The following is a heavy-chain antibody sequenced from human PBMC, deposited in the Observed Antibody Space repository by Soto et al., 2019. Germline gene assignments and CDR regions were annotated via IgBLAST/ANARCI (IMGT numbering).Heavy chain of an antibody. CDR3: AREGPDCTATSCYQRGFDY. D-gene: IGHD2-2*01. CDR2: IYVGGTA. Sequence: EVQLVESGGGLVQPGGSLRLSCSASGFTVSTHYMSWVRQGPGKGLEWVAIIYVGGTAQYADSVRGRFTLSRDNSKNTVDLQLNSLRAEDTAVYYCAREGPDCTATSCYQRGFDYWGQGTLVTVSS. J-gene: IGHJ4*02. V-gene: IGHV3-66*01. CDR1: GFTVSTHY.